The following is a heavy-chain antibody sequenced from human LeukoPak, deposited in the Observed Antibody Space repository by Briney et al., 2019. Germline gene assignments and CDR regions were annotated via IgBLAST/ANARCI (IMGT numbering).Heavy chain of an antibody. D-gene: IGHD7-27*01. CDR1: GVSFSGYS. J-gene: IGHJ6*03. Sequence: PSETLSLTCAVYGVSFSGYSWSWIRQSPGKGLEWIADIIHSGSTNYSSSLKSRVTISLDTSKNQFSLNLTSVTAADTAVYYCARGLTELGTAYYYYIDVWGKGTTVIVSS. CDR2: IIHSGST. V-gene: IGHV4-34*01. CDR3: ARGLTELGTAYYYYIDV.